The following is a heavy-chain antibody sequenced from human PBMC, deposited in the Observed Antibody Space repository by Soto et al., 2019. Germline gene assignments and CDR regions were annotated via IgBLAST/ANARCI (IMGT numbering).Heavy chain of an antibody. V-gene: IGHV4-4*02. D-gene: IGHD6-13*01. CDR1: GGSISSSNW. J-gene: IGHJ4*02. CDR3: ARAAMGGSSWPFDY. CDR2: IYHSGST. Sequence: SDTLSLTCAVSGGSISSSNWWSWVRQPPGEGLEWIGEIYHSGSTNYNPSLKSRVTISVDKSKNQFSLKLSSVTAADTAVYYCARAAMGGSSWPFDYWGQGTLVTVS.